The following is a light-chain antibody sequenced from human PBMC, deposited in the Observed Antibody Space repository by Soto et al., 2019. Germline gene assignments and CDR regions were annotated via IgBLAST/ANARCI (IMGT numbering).Light chain of an antibody. CDR1: QNLSSGY. CDR2: AAS. V-gene: IGKV3-20*01. CDR3: QQYDTSPRT. Sequence: EIVLTQSPGTLSLSPGERATLSCRASQNLSSGYLAWYQQKPGQAPRILIYAASSRATGIPDRFSGSGSGTDFSLTISRXEPEDFAVYYCQQYDTSPRTFGQGTKVDIK. J-gene: IGKJ1*01.